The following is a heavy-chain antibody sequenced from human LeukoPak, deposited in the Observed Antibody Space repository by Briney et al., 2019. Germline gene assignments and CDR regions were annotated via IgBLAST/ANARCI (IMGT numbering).Heavy chain of an antibody. Sequence: SETLSLTCTVSGGSISSYYWSWIRQPAGKGLEWIGRIYTSGSTNYNPSLKSRVTMSVDTSKNQFSLKLSSVTAADTAVYYCARDPFTMVRGVIWFDYWGQGTLVTVSS. CDR3: ARDPFTMVRGVIWFDY. CDR1: GGSISSYY. CDR2: IYTSGST. J-gene: IGHJ4*02. D-gene: IGHD3-10*01. V-gene: IGHV4-4*07.